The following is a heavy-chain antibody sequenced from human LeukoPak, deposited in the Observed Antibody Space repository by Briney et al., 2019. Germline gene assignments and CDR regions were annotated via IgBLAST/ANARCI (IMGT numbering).Heavy chain of an antibody. CDR3: ARSRNCSSTSCYTGITYFDY. D-gene: IGHD2-2*02. CDR1: GGSINTTTYY. J-gene: IGHJ4*02. CDR2: IYYSGST. V-gene: IGHV4-39*01. Sequence: SETLSLTCTVSGGSINTTTYYWGWIRQPPGKGLEWIGSIYYSGSTYYKSSLKSRVTISVDTSKNQFSLKLSSVTAADTAVYYCARSRNCSSTSCYTGITYFDYWGQGTLVTVSS.